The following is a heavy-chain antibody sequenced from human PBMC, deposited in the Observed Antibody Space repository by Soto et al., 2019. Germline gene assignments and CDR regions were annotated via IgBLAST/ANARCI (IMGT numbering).Heavy chain of an antibody. Sequence: ASVKVSCKAPGYTFTTYTIQWVRQAPGQRLEWMGWINAGNGETNYAQKFQGRVTMTTDTSTSTAYMELRSLRSEDTAVYYCARNLGYCSSTSCSNWFDPWGQGTLVTVSS. CDR2: INAGNGET. V-gene: IGHV1-3*01. CDR3: ARNLGYCSSTSCSNWFDP. J-gene: IGHJ5*02. D-gene: IGHD2-2*01. CDR1: GYTFTTYT.